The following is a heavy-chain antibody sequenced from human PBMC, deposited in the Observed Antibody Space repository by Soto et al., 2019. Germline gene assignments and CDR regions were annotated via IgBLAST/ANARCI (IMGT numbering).Heavy chain of an antibody. CDR3: AKDKGVFNWATSYFDY. CDR2: MNPNTGNS. D-gene: IGHD1-1*01. Sequence: ASVKVSCKASGYTFTSSDINWVRQAPGQGLEWMGWMNPNTGNSGFAQKFQGRVTMTSDTSISTAYMELNSPRPEDTAVYYCAKDKGVFNWATSYFDYWGQGALVTVSS. CDR1: GYTFTSSD. V-gene: IGHV1-8*01. J-gene: IGHJ4*02.